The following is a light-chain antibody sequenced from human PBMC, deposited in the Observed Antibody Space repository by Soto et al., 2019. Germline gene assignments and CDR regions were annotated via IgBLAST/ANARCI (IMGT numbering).Light chain of an antibody. V-gene: IGKV1-27*01. Sequence: DIQMTQSPSSLSASVGDRVTITCRASQGISNYLAWCQQIPGKVPKLPISAASTLQSGVPSRFSGSGSGTDFTLTISSLQPEDVATYYCQKYTNVPAFGGGTKVEIK. CDR3: QKYTNVPA. CDR2: AAS. J-gene: IGKJ4*01. CDR1: QGISNY.